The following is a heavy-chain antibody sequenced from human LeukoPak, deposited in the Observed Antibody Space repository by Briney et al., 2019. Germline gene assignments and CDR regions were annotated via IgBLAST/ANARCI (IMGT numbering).Heavy chain of an antibody. Sequence: PGGSLRLSCAVSEFSFSRFGMTWVRQAPGKGLEWVSSISSSSSDIYYVDSVKGRFTISRDNSKNSLYLQMNSLRAEDTAVYYCARDWDGPYYFDYWGQGTLVTVSS. CDR3: ARDWDGPYYFDY. CDR1: EFSFSRFG. D-gene: IGHD1-26*01. J-gene: IGHJ4*02. CDR2: ISSSSSDI. V-gene: IGHV3-21*01.